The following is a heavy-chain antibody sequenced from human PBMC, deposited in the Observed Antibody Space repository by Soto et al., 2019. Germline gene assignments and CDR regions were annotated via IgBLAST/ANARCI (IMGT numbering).Heavy chain of an antibody. D-gene: IGHD3-3*01. CDR2: IYSGGST. Sequence: GGSLRLSCAASGFTVSSNYMSWVRQAPGKGLEWVSVIYSGGSTYYADSVKGRFTISRDNSKNTLYLQMNSLRAEDTGGDYWSGDFWSGYYSYWGQGTLVTVSS. V-gene: IGHV3-66*01. CDR1: GFTVSSNY. CDR3: SGDFWSGYYSY. J-gene: IGHJ4*02.